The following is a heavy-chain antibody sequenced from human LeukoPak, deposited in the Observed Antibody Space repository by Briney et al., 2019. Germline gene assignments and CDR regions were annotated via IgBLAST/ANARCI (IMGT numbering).Heavy chain of an antibody. Sequence: GGSLGLSCAASGFTFSSYWMSWVRQAPGKGLEWVANIKQDGCEKYYVDSVKGRFTISRDNAKNSLYLQMNSLRAEDTAVYYCARVYSYGYSYYYYYMDVWGKGTTVTVSS. CDR3: ARVYSYGYSYYYYYMDV. CDR1: GFTFSSYW. J-gene: IGHJ6*03. V-gene: IGHV3-7*01. CDR2: IKQDGCEK. D-gene: IGHD5-18*01.